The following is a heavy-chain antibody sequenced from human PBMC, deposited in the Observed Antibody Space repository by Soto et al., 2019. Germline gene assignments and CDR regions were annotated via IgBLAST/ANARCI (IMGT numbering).Heavy chain of an antibody. Sequence: QGQLQESGPGLVKPSQTLSLTCTVSGGSISTGGYYWTWIRQHPGKGLEWIGYIYSSGSTYYNPSLTSRVTISVDTSKNQFSRKLSSVTAADTAVYYWARGLSVTLFDNWGQGTLGTVSS. D-gene: IGHD4-17*01. J-gene: IGHJ4*02. V-gene: IGHV4-31*03. CDR3: ARGLSVTLFDN. CDR2: IYSSGST. CDR1: GGSISTGGYY.